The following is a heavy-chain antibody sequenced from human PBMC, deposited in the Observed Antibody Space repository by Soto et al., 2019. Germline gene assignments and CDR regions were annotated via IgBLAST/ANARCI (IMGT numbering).Heavy chain of an antibody. V-gene: IGHV1-69*13. CDR1: GGTFSSYA. J-gene: IGHJ4*02. CDR3: ASSRYSSSSASDY. D-gene: IGHD6-13*01. CDR2: IIPIFGTA. Sequence: SVKVSCKASGGTFSSYAISWVRQAPGQGLEWMGGIIPIFGTANYAQKFQGRVTIAADESTSTAYMELSSLRSEDTAVYYCASSRYSSSSASDYWGQGTLVTSPQ.